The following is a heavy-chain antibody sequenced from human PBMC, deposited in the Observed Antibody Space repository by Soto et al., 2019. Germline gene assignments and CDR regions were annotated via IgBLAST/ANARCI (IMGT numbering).Heavy chain of an antibody. Sequence: ASVKVSCKASGGTFSSYAISWVRQAPGQGLEWMGGIIPIFGTANYAQKFQGRVTITADESTSTAYMELSSLRPEDTAVYYCAKYPSGGYCGGDCYSGYYYYGMDVWGQGTTVTVSS. CDR3: AKYPSGGYCGGDCYSGYYYYGMDV. CDR1: GGTFSSYA. CDR2: IIPIFGTA. D-gene: IGHD2-21*02. V-gene: IGHV1-69*13. J-gene: IGHJ6*02.